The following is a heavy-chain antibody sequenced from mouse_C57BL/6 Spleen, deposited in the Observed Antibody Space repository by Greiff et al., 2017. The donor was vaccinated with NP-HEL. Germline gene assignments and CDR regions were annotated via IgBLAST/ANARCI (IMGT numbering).Heavy chain of an antibody. CDR1: GFTFSSYG. CDR3: ARLTTVVADYFDY. Sequence: EVKLMESGGDLVKPGGSLKLSCAASGFTFSSYGMSWVRQTPDKRLEWVATISSGGSDTYYAESVKGRFTISRDNAKNTMYLQMSSLKSEDTAMYYCARLTTVVADYFDYWGQGTTLTVSS. J-gene: IGHJ2*01. V-gene: IGHV5-6*01. CDR2: ISSGGSDT. D-gene: IGHD1-1*01.